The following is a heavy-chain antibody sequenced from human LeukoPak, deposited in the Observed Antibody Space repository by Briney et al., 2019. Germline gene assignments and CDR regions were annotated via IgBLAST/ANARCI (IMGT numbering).Heavy chain of an antibody. V-gene: IGHV3-53*01. J-gene: IGHJ4*02. Sequence: QPGGSLRLSRAASGFTVSSNYMSWVRQAPGKGLEWVSVIYSGGSTYYADSVKGRFTISRDNSKNTLYLQMNSLRAEDTAVYYCARDRLHYDSLTGYPADWGQGTLVTVSS. D-gene: IGHD3-9*01. CDR1: GFTVSSNY. CDR3: ARDRLHYDSLTGYPAD. CDR2: IYSGGST.